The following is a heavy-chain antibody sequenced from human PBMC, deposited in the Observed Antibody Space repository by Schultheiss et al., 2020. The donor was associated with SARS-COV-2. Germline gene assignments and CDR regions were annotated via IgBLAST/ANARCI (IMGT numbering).Heavy chain of an antibody. CDR3: ARRRNYYYYMDV. Sequence: GGSLRLSCSASGFTFSSYAMHWVRQAPGKGLEWVSYISSSGSNIYYADSVKGRFTISRDNAKNSLYLQMNSLRAEDTAVYYCARRRNYYYYMDVWGKGTTVTVSS. V-gene: IGHV3-48*04. J-gene: IGHJ6*03. CDR1: GFTFSSYA. CDR2: ISSSGSNI.